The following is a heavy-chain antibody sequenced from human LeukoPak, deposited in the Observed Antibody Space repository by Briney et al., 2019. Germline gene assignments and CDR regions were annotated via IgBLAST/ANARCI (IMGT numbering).Heavy chain of an antibody. Sequence: SETLSLTCTVSGGSISSSSYYWGWIREPPGKGLEWIGSIYYSGSTDSNPSLKSRVHISVATSKTQFSLKLSSVTAAHTDVYYCARSNRDGYNTGYFDYWGQRTLVTVPS. CDR1: GGSISSSSYY. V-gene: IGHV4-39*07. D-gene: IGHD5-24*01. CDR3: ARSNRDGYNTGYFDY. J-gene: IGHJ4*02. CDR2: IYYSGST.